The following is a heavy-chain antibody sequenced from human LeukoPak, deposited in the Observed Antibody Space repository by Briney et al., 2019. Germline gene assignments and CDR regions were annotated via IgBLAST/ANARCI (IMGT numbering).Heavy chain of an antibody. CDR1: GFTFSSYA. CDR2: ISDSGGST. Sequence: PGGSLRLSCAASGFTFSSYAMNWVRQAPGKGLEWVSGISDSGGSTYYADSVKGRFTISRDNSKNTPYLQMNSLRAEDTAVYYCAKDWGDCSGGSCHLFDYWGQGTLVTVSS. J-gene: IGHJ4*02. D-gene: IGHD2-15*01. CDR3: AKDWGDCSGGSCHLFDY. V-gene: IGHV3-23*01.